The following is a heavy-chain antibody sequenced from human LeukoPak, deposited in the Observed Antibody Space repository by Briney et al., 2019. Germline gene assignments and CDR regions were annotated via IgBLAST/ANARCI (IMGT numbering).Heavy chain of an antibody. CDR1: GYLFTTYW. V-gene: IGHV5-51*01. CDR2: IYPGDSDT. CDR3: ARQTSPGIAANFDY. Sequence: GECLKISCQGSGYLFTTYWIGWVRQMPGKGLEWMGIIYPGDSDTRYSPSFQGQVTISADKSISTAYLQWSSLKASDTAMYYCARQTSPGIAANFDYWGQGTLVTASA. J-gene: IGHJ4*02. D-gene: IGHD6-13*01.